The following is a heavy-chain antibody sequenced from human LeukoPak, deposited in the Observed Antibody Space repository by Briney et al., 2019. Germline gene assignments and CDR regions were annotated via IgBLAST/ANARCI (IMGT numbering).Heavy chain of an antibody. CDR2: ISSDGSDT. CDR1: GFSFSNYW. Sequence: GRPLRLSCAASGFSFSNYWMHWVRQAPGKGLVWVSRISSDGSDTIYADSVKGRFTMSRDNAKNTLYLQKNSLRAEDTAVYYCARGPNSNWSGLDFWGQGTLLTVSS. CDR3: ARGPNSNWSGLDF. D-gene: IGHD6-6*01. V-gene: IGHV3-74*01. J-gene: IGHJ4*02.